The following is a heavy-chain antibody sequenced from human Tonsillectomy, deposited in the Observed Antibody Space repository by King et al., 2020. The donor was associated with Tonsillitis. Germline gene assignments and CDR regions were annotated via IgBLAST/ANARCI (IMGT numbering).Heavy chain of an antibody. V-gene: IGHV4-59*01. D-gene: IGHD3-10*01. CDR2: IYYSGST. CDR1: GGSISSYY. Sequence: MQLQESGPGLVKPSETLSLTCTVSGGSISSYYWSWIRQPPGKGLEWIGYIYYSGSTNYNPSLQSRVTISVDTSKNQFSLKLSSVTAAERAVYYCASLSLGDSPMAFACDIWRQGTMVTVST. J-gene: IGHJ3*02. CDR3: ASLSLGDSPMAFACDI.